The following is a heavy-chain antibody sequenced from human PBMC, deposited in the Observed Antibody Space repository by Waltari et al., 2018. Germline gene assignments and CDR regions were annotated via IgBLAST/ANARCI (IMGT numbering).Heavy chain of an antibody. V-gene: IGHV3-23*04. CDR2: ISKSDGAT. CDR3: AIVIQWWFPGNMNV. D-gene: IGHD2-15*01. J-gene: IGHJ6*02. CDR1: GSTFANYA. Sequence: EVQLVESGGGLVQPGVSLRLSCAASGSTFANYAMSWVRQAPGKGLEWLSTISKSDGATYYTGTGKGRFTISRDNSQNMLYLQMNSLRDEDTAVYYCAIVIQWWFPGNMNVWGQGTTVTVSS.